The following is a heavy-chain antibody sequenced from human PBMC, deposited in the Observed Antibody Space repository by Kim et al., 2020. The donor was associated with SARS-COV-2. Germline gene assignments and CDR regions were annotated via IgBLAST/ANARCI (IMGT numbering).Heavy chain of an antibody. CDR2: ISGSGGST. J-gene: IGHJ3*01. D-gene: IGHD6-19*01. Sequence: GGSLRLSCAASGFTFGNYAMRWVRQAPGKGLEWVSGISGSGGSTYYADSVKGRFTISRDNAKNTLYLQMNSLRAEDTAVYYCAKIREAVTCNAYLGWVWG. CDR1: GFTFGNYA. CDR3: AKIREAVTCNAYLGWV. V-gene: IGHV3-23*01.